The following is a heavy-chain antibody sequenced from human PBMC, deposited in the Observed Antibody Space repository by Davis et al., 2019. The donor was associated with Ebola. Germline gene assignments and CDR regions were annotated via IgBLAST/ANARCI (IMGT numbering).Heavy chain of an antibody. CDR1: GFTFSTYA. CDR3: ARSPEWEGYYQP. Sequence: GESLKISCAASGFTFSTYAITWVRQAPGKGLQWVSTISGPAGRTYYADSVKGRFTISGDISKNTVYLQMNRLRVEDTAMYYCARSPEWEGYYQPWGRGTLVTVSS. J-gene: IGHJ1*01. V-gene: IGHV3-23*01. D-gene: IGHD1-26*01. CDR2: ISGPAGRT.